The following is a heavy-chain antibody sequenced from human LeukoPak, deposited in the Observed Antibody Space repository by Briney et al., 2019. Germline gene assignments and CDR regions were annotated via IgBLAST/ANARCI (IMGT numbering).Heavy chain of an antibody. J-gene: IGHJ3*02. Sequence: PGGSLRLSCAASGFTFSSYSMNWVRQAPGKGLEWVSYISSSSSTIYYADSVKGRFTISRDNAKNSLYLQMNSLRAEDTAVYYCARRVLPDAFDIWGQGTMVTVSS. CDR3: ARRVLPDAFDI. CDR1: GFTFSSYS. CDR2: ISSSSSTI. D-gene: IGHD4/OR15-4a*01. V-gene: IGHV3-48*01.